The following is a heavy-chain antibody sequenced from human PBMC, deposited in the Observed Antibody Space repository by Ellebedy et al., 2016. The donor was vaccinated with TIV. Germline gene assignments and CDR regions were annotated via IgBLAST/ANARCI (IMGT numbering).Heavy chain of an antibody. V-gene: IGHV3-33*01. Sequence: PGGSLRLSCAASGFTFSSYGMHWVRQAPGKGLEWVAVIWYDGSNKYYADSVKGRFTISRDNSKNTLYLQMNSLRAEDTAVYYCARGDVVPAPDYYGMDVWGQGTTVTVSS. CDR1: GFTFSSYG. J-gene: IGHJ6*02. D-gene: IGHD2-2*01. CDR2: IWYDGSNK. CDR3: ARGDVVPAPDYYGMDV.